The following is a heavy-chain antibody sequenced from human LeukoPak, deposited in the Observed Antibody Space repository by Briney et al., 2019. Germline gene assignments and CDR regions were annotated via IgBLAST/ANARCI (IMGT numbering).Heavy chain of an antibody. CDR1: GGSISSYY. CDR2: IYSSGST. D-gene: IGHD2-8*01. CDR3: ARYFCTNAVCYGFDY. Sequence: SETLSLTCTVSGGSISSYYWSWIRQPPGKGLEWIGYIYSSGSTNYNPSLKSRVTISVDTSKTQFSLKLSSVTAADTAVYFCARYFCTNAVCYGFDYWGQGTLVTVSS. J-gene: IGHJ4*02. V-gene: IGHV4-59*08.